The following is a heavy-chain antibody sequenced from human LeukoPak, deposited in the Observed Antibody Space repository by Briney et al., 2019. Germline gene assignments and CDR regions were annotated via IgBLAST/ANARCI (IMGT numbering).Heavy chain of an antibody. Sequence: SQTLSLTCAISGDSVSSNSAAWNCIRQSPSRGLEWLGRTYYRSKWYNDYAVSVKSRITINPDTSKRQFSLQLNSVTPEDTAVYYCARFVATSGAFDYWGQGTLVTVSS. D-gene: IGHD5-12*01. J-gene: IGHJ4*02. CDR1: GDSVSSNSAA. V-gene: IGHV6-1*01. CDR3: ARFVATSGAFDY. CDR2: TYYRSKWYN.